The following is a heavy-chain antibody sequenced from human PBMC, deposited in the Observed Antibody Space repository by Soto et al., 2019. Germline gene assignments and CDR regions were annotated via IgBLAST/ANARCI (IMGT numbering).Heavy chain of an antibody. CDR1: GFSFSSYG. J-gene: IGHJ6*02. D-gene: IGHD2-8*01. CDR3: AKGSVLRVVEAPLAILGGVDV. CDR2: MSYDGSHE. V-gene: IGHV3-33*06. Sequence: GGSLRLSCVASGFSFSSYGMHWVRQAPGKGLEWVAVMSYDGSHEYYADSVKGRFTISRDNSKTILYLQMNSLRLEDTAVYYCAKGSVLRVVEAPLAILGGVDVWGQGAMVTVSS.